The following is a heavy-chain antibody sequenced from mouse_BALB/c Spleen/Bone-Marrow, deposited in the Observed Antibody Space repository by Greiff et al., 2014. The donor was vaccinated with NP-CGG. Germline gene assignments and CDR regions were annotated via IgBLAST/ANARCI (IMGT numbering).Heavy chain of an antibody. J-gene: IGHJ4*01. CDR2: IYPYNGGT. CDR3: ARGGGYYDAMDY. CDR1: GYTFTDYN. V-gene: IGHV1S29*02. D-gene: IGHD2-2*01. Sequence: EVQLQESGPELVKPGASVKISCKASGYTFTDYNMQWVKQSHGKSLEWIGYIYPYNGGTGYNQRFRSKATLTVDSSSSTAYMELRSLTSEESAVYYCARGGGYYDAMDYWGQGTSVTVSS.